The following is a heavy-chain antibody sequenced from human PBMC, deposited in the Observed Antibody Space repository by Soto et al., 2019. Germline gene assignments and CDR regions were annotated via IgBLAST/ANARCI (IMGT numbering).Heavy chain of an antibody. CDR1: GGTFSSYA. V-gene: IGHV1-69*13. CDR3: ARISGGHNWFDP. J-gene: IGHJ5*02. Sequence: ASVKVSCKASGGTFSSYAISWVRQAPGQGLEWMGGIIPIFGTANYAQKFQGRVTITADESTSTAYMELSSLRSEDTVVYYCARISGGHNWFDPWGQGTLVTVSS. D-gene: IGHD2-8*02. CDR2: IIPIFGTA.